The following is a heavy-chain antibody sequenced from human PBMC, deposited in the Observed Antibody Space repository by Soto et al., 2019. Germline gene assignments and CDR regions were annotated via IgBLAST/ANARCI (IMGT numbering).Heavy chain of an antibody. Sequence: GGSLRLSCAASGFTFSSYAMHWVRQAPGKGLEWVAVISYDGSNKYYADSVKGRFTISRDNSKNTLYLQMNSLRAEDTAVYYCARELEVTQEGAWLRLGYYYYYGMDVWGQGTTVTVSS. J-gene: IGHJ6*02. V-gene: IGHV3-30-3*01. D-gene: IGHD5-12*01. CDR1: GFTFSSYA. CDR2: ISYDGSNK. CDR3: ARELEVTQEGAWLRLGYYYYYGMDV.